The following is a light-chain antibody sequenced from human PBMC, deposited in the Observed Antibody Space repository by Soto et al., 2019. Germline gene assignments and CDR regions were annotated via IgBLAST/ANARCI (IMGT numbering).Light chain of an antibody. J-gene: IGKJ5*01. CDR1: QSVTNSF. CDR3: QQYTSSLIT. CDR2: GAS. V-gene: IGKV3-20*01. Sequence: EIVLAQSPGTLSLSPGERATLSCRASQSVTNSFLAWYQQKPGQAPRLLIYGASRRATGIPDRFTGSGSGTDFTLTISRLEPEDFAVYYCQQYTSSLITFGQGTRLEIK.